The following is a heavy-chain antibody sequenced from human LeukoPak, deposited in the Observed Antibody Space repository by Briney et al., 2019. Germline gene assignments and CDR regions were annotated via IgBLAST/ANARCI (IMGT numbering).Heavy chain of an antibody. D-gene: IGHD6-13*01. CDR2: IIPIFGTV. CDR3: ARDLWSIAAAGNWFDP. Sequence: SVKVSCKASGGTFSSYAISWVRQAPGQGLEWMGGIIPIFGTVNYAQKFQGRVTITADESTSTAYMELSSLRSEDTAVYYCARDLWSIAAAGNWFDPWGQGTLVTVSS. CDR1: GGTFSSYA. V-gene: IGHV1-69*13. J-gene: IGHJ5*02.